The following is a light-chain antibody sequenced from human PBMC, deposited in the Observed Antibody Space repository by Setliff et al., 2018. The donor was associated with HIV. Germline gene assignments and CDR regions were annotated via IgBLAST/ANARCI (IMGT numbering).Light chain of an antibody. Sequence: SVLTQPPSVSGSPGQSVTISCTGTSSDVGGYNSVSWYQQSPGTAPKLLFSDVASRPSGVPDRFSGSKSGNTASLTISRLRAEDEADYYCSSYTSANTWVFGTGTKVTVL. CDR2: DVA. J-gene: IGLJ1*01. CDR3: SSYTSANTWV. V-gene: IGLV2-18*02. CDR1: SSDVGGYNS.